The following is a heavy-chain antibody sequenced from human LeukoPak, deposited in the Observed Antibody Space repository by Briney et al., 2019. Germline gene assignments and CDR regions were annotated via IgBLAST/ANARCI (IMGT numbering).Heavy chain of an antibody. Sequence: GASVKVSCKASGYTFTGYYMHWVRQAPGQGLEWMGWINPNSGGTNYAQKFQGWVTMTRDTSISTAYMELSRLRSDDTAVYYCARAGAAAGTRRGMDVWGQGTTVTFSS. CDR2: INPNSGGT. CDR1: GYTFTGYY. V-gene: IGHV1-2*04. D-gene: IGHD6-13*01. J-gene: IGHJ6*02. CDR3: ARAGAAAGTRRGMDV.